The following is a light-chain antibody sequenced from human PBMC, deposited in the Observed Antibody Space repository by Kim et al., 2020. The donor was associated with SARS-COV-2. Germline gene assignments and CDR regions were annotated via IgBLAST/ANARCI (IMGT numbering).Light chain of an antibody. CDR1: TGAVTTGNY. Sequence: PGGTVTLPCASSTGAVTTGNYPNWFKQKPGQAPRPLIYSTINKHSWTPARFSGSLLGGKAALTLSGVQPEDEAEYYCLLYYGGGYVFGTGTKVTVL. J-gene: IGLJ1*01. CDR3: LLYYGGGYV. CDR2: STI. V-gene: IGLV7-43*01.